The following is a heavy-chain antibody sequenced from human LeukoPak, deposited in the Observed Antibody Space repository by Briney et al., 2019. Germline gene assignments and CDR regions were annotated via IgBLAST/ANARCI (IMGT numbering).Heavy chain of an antibody. D-gene: IGHD4-17*01. CDR1: GYSFTSYW. CDR3: ARGFGDYGRFEDY. CDR2: IYPSDSDT. J-gene: IGHJ4*02. V-gene: IGHV5-51*01. Sequence: GESLKISCKGSGYSFTSYWIGWVRQMPGKGLGWMGIIYPSDSDTKYSPSFQGQVTISADKSISTAYLQWSSLKASDTAMYFCARGFGDYGRFEDYWGQGTLVTVSS.